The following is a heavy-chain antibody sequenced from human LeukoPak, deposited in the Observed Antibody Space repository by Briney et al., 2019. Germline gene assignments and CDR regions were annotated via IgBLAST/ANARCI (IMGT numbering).Heavy chain of an antibody. V-gene: IGHV3-23*01. CDR1: GFALTSYA. Sequence: QTGGSLRLSCAASGFALTSYAMSWVRQAPGKGLEWVSAISGSGGSTYYADSVKGRFTISRDNSKNTLYLQMNSLRAEDTAVYYCAPGPCSSPSCYAAEGYWGQGTLVTVSS. CDR2: ISGSGGST. CDR3: APGPCSSPSCYAAEGY. J-gene: IGHJ4*02. D-gene: IGHD2-2*01.